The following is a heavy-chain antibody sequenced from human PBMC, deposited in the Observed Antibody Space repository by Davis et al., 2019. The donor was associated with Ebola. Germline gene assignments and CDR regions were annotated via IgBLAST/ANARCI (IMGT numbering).Heavy chain of an antibody. CDR2: IRQEGSEK. J-gene: IGHJ5*02. CDR1: GFSFSSHW. D-gene: IGHD3-16*01. Sequence: GESLKISCAASGFSFSSHWMSWVRQAPGKGLEWVANIRQEGSEKHYVDSVKGRFTISRDNAKNSLYLQMNSLRAEDTAVYYCAREAVWRFDPWGQGTLVTVSS. CDR3: AREAVWRFDP. V-gene: IGHV3-7*03.